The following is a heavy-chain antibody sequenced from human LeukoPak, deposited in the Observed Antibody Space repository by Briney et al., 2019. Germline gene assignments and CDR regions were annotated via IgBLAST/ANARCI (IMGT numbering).Heavy chain of an antibody. Sequence: GESLQISCHGSGYSSTMYWIAWVRQTPGKGLEWMGIIYPDDSETIYSPSFQGQVTMSAHKSSASLQWNSVKAWDTAMYYCARRCGGYVFNFDQWGQGTLVTVSS. D-gene: IGHD5-12*01. CDR2: IYPDDSET. CDR3: ARRCGGYVFNFDQ. V-gene: IGHV5-51*01. J-gene: IGHJ4*02. CDR1: GYSSTMYW.